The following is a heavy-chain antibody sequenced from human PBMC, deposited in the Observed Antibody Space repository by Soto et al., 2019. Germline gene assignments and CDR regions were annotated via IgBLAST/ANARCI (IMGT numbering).Heavy chain of an antibody. CDR2: IYYSENT. CDR1: GGSISSNSNH. J-gene: IGHJ4*02. D-gene: IGHD4-17*01. CDR3: ATHPPYGPLDH. Sequence: PSETLSLTCTVSGGSISSNSNHWGWIRQPPGKGLEWIGNIYYSENTYYNPSLKSRVTISVDTSKNQFSLRLTSVTAADTAVYYCATHPPYGPLDHWGQGTLVTVSS. V-gene: IGHV4-39*01.